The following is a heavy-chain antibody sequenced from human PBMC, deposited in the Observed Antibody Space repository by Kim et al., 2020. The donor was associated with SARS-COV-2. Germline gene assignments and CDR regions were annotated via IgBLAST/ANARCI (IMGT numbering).Heavy chain of an antibody. J-gene: IGHJ4*02. CDR3: ATDGVLYSSGRRGNIDY. Sequence: GGTLRLSCAASGFTFSSYAMHWVRQAPGKGLEWVAVISYDGSNKYYADPVKGRFTISRDNSKNTLYLQMNSLRAEDTAVYYCATDGVLYSSGRRGNIDYWGQGTLVTVSS. D-gene: IGHD6-19*01. V-gene: IGHV3-30-3*01. CDR2: ISYDGSNK. CDR1: GFTFSSYA.